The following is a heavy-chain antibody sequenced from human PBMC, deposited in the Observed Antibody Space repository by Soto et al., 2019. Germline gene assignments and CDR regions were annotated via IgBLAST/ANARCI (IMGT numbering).Heavy chain of an antibody. CDR3: ARGWAPTWGTGDCSSTSCLHDGHYFDY. Sequence: SQTLSLTCAISGDSVSSNSAAWNWIRQSPSRGLEWLGRTYYRSKWYNDYAVSVKSRITINPDTSKNQFSLQLNSVTPEDTAVYYCARGWAPTWGTGDCSSTSCLHDGHYFDYWGQGTLVTVSS. D-gene: IGHD2-2*01. V-gene: IGHV6-1*01. CDR2: TYYRSKWYN. J-gene: IGHJ4*02. CDR1: GDSVSSNSAA.